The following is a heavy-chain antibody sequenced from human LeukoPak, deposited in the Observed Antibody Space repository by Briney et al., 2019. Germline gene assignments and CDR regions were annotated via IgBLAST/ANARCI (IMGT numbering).Heavy chain of an antibody. CDR1: GGSINSSNYY. CDR3: ARGPYSYDSSGAFDI. V-gene: IGHV4-61*02. J-gene: IGHJ3*02. Sequence: SQTLSLTCTVSGGSINSSNYYWNWIRQPAGKGLEWIGRIYTSGSTNYNPSLKSRVTISVDASKNQFSLKLSSVTAADTAVYFCARGPYSYDSSGAFDIWGQGTMVTVSS. D-gene: IGHD3-22*01. CDR2: IYTSGST.